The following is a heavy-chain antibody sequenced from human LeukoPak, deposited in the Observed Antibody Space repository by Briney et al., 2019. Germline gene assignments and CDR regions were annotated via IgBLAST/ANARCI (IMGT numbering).Heavy chain of an antibody. Sequence: SVKVSCKASGGTFSSYAISWVRQAPGQGLEWMGGIIPIFGTANYAQKFQGRVTITADESTSTAYMELSSLRSEDTAVYYCATVRSSGVTIFGFDYWGQGTLVTVSS. CDR1: GGTFSSYA. J-gene: IGHJ4*02. D-gene: IGHD3-9*01. CDR2: IIPIFGTA. CDR3: ATVRSSGVTIFGFDY. V-gene: IGHV1-69*01.